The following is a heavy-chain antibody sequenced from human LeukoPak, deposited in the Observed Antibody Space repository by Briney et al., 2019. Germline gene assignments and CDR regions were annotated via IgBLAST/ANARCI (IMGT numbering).Heavy chain of an antibody. D-gene: IGHD2-21*01. CDR1: GYTFTSYA. CDR2: INAGNGNT. J-gene: IGHJ6*02. V-gene: IGHV1-3*01. Sequence: ASVKVSCKASGYTFTSYAMHWVRQAPGQRLEWMGWINAGNGNTKYSQKFQGRVTITRDTSASTAYMELSSLRSEDTAVYYCARRSPDCYYYGMDVWGQGTTVTVSS. CDR3: ARRSPDCYYYGMDV.